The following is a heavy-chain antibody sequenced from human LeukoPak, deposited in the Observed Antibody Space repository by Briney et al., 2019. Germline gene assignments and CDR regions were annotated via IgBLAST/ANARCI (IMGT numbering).Heavy chain of an antibody. V-gene: IGHV3-30*18. Sequence: PGRSLRLSCAASGFTFSSYGMHWVRQAPGKGLEWVAVISYDGSNKYYADSVKGRFTISRDNSKNTLYLQMNSLRAEDTAVYYCAKMPAGGYYFDYWGQGTLVTVSS. CDR2: ISYDGSNK. D-gene: IGHD3-10*01. CDR1: GFTFSSYG. J-gene: IGHJ4*02. CDR3: AKMPAGGYYFDY.